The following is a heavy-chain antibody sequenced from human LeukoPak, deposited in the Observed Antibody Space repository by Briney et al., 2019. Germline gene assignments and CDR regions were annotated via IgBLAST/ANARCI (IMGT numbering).Heavy chain of an antibody. D-gene: IGHD3-3*01. CDR3: ARTTYDFWSGYPYYGMDV. J-gene: IGHJ6*02. V-gene: IGHV3-33*01. Sequence: GGSLRLSCAASGFTFSSYGMHWVRQAPGKGLEWVAVIWYDGSNKYYADSVKGRFTISRDNSKNTLYLQMNSLGAEDTAVYYCARTTYDFWSGYPYYGMDVWGQGTRSPSP. CDR2: IWYDGSNK. CDR1: GFTFSSYG.